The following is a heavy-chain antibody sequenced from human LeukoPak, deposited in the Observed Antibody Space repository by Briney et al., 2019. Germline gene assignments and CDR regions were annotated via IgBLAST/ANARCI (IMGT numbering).Heavy chain of an antibody. CDR1: GYTFTNYY. CDR2: INPSGGST. Sequence: ASVKVSCKASGYTFTNYYMYWVRQAPGQGLEWMGIINPSGGSTSYAEKFQGRVTMTRDTSTGTVYMELSSLRSEDTAVYYCAGDYDILTGYYHDAFDIWGQGTMVTVSS. CDR3: AGDYDILTGYYHDAFDI. J-gene: IGHJ3*02. V-gene: IGHV1-46*01. D-gene: IGHD3-9*01.